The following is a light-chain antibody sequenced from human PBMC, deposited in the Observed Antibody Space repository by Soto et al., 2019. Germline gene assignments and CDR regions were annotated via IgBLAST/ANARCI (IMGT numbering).Light chain of an antibody. V-gene: IGKV1-9*01. CDR3: QQLNSYPIT. CDR1: QSISSY. Sequence: DIQITQSPCSLSASAGERVTITCLASQSISSYLNWYQQKPGKAPKLLIYAASSLQSGVPSSFSGSGSGTEFTLTISSLQPEDFATYYCQQLNSYPITCGQGTRLEIK. J-gene: IGKJ5*01. CDR2: AAS.